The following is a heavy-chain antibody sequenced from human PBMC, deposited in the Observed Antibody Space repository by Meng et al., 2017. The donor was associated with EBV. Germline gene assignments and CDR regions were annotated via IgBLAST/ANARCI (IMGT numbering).Heavy chain of an antibody. CDR2: FLPRLGAP. D-gene: IGHD3-10*01. CDR1: GGPFRYYA. V-gene: IGHV1-69*01. Sequence: QGQWVQSAGEVKKPGSSVKVPCKTSGGPFRYYAISWVRQAPGQGLEWLGGFLPRLGAPNYAQKFHGRVKITADESTSTHYMDLSSLRSEDTAIYYCASESGRGYTPDYWGQGTLVTVSS. CDR3: ASESGRGYTPDY. J-gene: IGHJ4*02.